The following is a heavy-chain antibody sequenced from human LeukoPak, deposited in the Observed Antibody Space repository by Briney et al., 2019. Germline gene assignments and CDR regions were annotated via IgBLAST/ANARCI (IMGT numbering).Heavy chain of an antibody. CDR3: ARVYYGSGSPTYYFDY. CDR1: GFTVSSNY. J-gene: IGHJ4*02. Sequence: GGSLRLSCAASGFTVSSNYMSWVRQAPGKGLEWVSVIYSGGSTYYADSVKGRFTISRDNSKNTLYLQMNSLRAEDTAVYYCARVYYGSGSPTYYFDYWGQGTLVAVSS. CDR2: IYSGGST. D-gene: IGHD3-10*01. V-gene: IGHV3-66*01.